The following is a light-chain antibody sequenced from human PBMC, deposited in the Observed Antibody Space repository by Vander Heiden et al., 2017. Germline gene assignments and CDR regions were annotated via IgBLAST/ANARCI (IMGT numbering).Light chain of an antibody. CDR3: HLEGSPPFT. J-gene: IGKJ4*01. CDR1: QSVSSNF. CDR2: GAS. Sequence: EIVLTQSPGTLSLSPGERATLSCRASQSVSSNFLAWFQQKPGQAPRLLIYGASIRATGIPDRFSGSGSVTDFTLTISRLEPEDFAVYYCHLEGSPPFTFGGGTKVEI. V-gene: IGKV3-20*01.